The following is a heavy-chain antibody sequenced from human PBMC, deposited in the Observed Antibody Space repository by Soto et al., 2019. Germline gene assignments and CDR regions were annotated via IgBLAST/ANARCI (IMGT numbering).Heavy chain of an antibody. V-gene: IGHV3-53*02. CDR1: GFTVSSNY. CDR2: IYSGGST. D-gene: IGHD6-19*01. J-gene: IGHJ2*01. CDR3: AGPSSGWSAHTGPGYFDL. Sequence: EVQLVETGGGLIQPGGSLRLSCAASGFTVSSNYMSWVRQAPGKGLEWVSVIYSGGSTYYADSVKGRFTISRDNSKNTLYLQMNSLRAVDTAVYYCAGPSSGWSAHTGPGYFDLWGRGTLVTVSS.